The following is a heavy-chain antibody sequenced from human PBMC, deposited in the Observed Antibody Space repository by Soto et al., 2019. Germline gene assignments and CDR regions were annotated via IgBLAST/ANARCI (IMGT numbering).Heavy chain of an antibody. CDR2: ISGSGGST. D-gene: IGHD3-3*01. J-gene: IGHJ4*02. V-gene: IGHV3-23*01. CDR3: AKDRHDFWSGPAGN. CDR1: GFTFSSYA. Sequence: EVQLLESGGGLVQPGGSLRLSCEASGFTFSSYAMSWVRQAPGKGLEWVSAISGSGGSTYYADSVKGRFTISRDNSKNTLYLQMNSLRAEDTAVYYCAKDRHDFWSGPAGNWGQGTLVTVSS.